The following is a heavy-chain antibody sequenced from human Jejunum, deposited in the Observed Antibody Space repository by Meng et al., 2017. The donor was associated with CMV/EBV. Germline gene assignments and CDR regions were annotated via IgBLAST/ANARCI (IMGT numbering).Heavy chain of an antibody. Sequence: SGESMRIHSWARLRQPQGRGLVWMGHVYYSGSSTYSPSLRSRVTISVDMSKNQFSLKLRSLTAADTAMYFCARGLGHASNNSHDYWGQGTLVTVSS. V-gene: IGHV4-59*11. CDR1: GESMRIHS. D-gene: IGHD1-1*01. CDR3: ARGLGHASNNSHDY. CDR2: VYYSGSS. J-gene: IGHJ4*02.